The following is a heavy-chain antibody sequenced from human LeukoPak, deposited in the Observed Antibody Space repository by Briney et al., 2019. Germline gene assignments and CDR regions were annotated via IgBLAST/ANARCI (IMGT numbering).Heavy chain of an antibody. CDR3: ARDYDILTGYYYYYGMDV. Sequence: PNIGGTNYAQKFQGRLTMTRDTSISTAYMELSRLRSDDTAVYYCARDYDILTGYYYYYGMDVWGQGTTVTVSS. J-gene: IGHJ6*02. CDR2: PNIGGT. V-gene: IGHV1-2*02. D-gene: IGHD3-9*01.